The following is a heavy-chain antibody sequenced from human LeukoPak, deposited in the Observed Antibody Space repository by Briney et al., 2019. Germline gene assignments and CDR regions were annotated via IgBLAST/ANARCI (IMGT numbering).Heavy chain of an antibody. Sequence: PSETLSLTCTVSGGSISSYYWSWIRQPPGKGLEWIGYIYYSGSTNYDPSLKSRVTISVDTSKNQFSLKLSSVTAADTAVYYCARGRYCSGGSCYAIAFDIWGQGTMVTVSS. CDR2: IYYSGST. D-gene: IGHD2-15*01. J-gene: IGHJ3*02. CDR1: GGSISSYY. V-gene: IGHV4-59*01. CDR3: ARGRYCSGGSCYAIAFDI.